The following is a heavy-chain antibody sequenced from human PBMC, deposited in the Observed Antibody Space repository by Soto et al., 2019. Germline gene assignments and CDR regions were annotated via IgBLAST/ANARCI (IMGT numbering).Heavy chain of an antibody. V-gene: IGHV4-30-2*01. J-gene: IGHJ4*02. CDR3: ARSSIKSQVFMYPFDS. CDR2: IYHSGST. Sequence: SETLSLTCAVSGGSISSGGYSWSWIRQPPGKGLEWIGYIYHSGSTYYNPSLKSRVTISVDRSKNQFSLKLSSVTAADTAVYYCARSSIKSQVFMYPFDSWSQGTLVTVSS. D-gene: IGHD3-10*01. CDR1: GGSISSGGYS.